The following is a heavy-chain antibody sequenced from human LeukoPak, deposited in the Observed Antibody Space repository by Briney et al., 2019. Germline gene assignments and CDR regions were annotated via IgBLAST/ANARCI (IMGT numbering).Heavy chain of an antibody. D-gene: IGHD2-8*01. V-gene: IGHV3-7*03. CDR2: INHNGNVN. CDR1: GFTFSSYW. J-gene: IGHJ4*02. CDR3: ARADTKDY. Sequence: GGSLRLSCAASGFTFSSYWMNWARQAPGKGLEWVASINHNGNVNYYVDSVKGRFTISRDNAKNSLYLQMSNLRAEDTAVYYCARADTKDYWGQGTLVTVSS.